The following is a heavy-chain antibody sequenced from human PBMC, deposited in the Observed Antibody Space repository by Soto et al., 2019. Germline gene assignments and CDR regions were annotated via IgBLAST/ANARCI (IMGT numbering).Heavy chain of an antibody. CDR1: GRTFSSYA. V-gene: IGHV1-69*06. D-gene: IGHD3-10*01. Sequence: SVKVSCKASGRTFSSYAISWVRQAPGQGLEWMGGIIPIFGTANYAQKFQGRVTITADKSTSTAYMELSSLRSEDTAVYYSAIGPSDYYYYGMDVWGQGTTVTVSS. CDR3: AIGPSDYYYYGMDV. CDR2: IIPIFGTA. J-gene: IGHJ6*02.